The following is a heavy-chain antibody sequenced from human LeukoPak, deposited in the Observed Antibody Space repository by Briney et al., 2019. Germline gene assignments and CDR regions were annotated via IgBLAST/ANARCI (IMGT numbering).Heavy chain of an antibody. J-gene: IGHJ5*02. CDR1: GFTFSSYA. CDR3: ARDRAGSGSYSSGFDP. CDR2: ISYDGSNK. Sequence: PGRSLRLSCAVSGFTFSSYAMHWVCQAPGKGLEWVAVISYDGSNKYYADSVKGRFTISRDNSKNTLYLQMNSLRAEDTAVYYCARDRAGSGSYSSGFDPWGQGTLVTVSS. D-gene: IGHD3-10*01. V-gene: IGHV3-30-3*01.